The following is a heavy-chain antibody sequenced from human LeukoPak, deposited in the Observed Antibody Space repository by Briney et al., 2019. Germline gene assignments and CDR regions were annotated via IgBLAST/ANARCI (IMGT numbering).Heavy chain of an antibody. CDR3: ARVGAATGSDAFDI. D-gene: IGHD1-26*01. CDR2: INSDGSST. Sequence: GGSLRLSCAASGFTFSSYWMHWVRQAPGKGLVWVSRINSDGSSTSYADSVKGRFTISRDNAKNTLYLQMDSLRAEDTAVYYCARVGAATGSDAFDIWGQGTMVTVSS. J-gene: IGHJ3*02. CDR1: GFTFSSYW. V-gene: IGHV3-74*01.